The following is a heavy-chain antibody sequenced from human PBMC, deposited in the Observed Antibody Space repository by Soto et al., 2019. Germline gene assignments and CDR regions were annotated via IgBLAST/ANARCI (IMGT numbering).Heavy chain of an antibody. Sequence: QVQLVQSGAEVKKPGASVKVSCTASGYTFTTYGISWVRQAPGQGLEWMGWISGYNGNTNYAQKVQGKVTMTTDTTTSTASMELRSLRSDDTAVYYCARYSNTSTWYGKWFDPWGQGTLVTVSS. D-gene: IGHD6-13*01. V-gene: IGHV1-18*01. J-gene: IGHJ5*02. CDR3: ARYSNTSTWYGKWFDP. CDR2: ISGYNGNT. CDR1: GYTFTTYG.